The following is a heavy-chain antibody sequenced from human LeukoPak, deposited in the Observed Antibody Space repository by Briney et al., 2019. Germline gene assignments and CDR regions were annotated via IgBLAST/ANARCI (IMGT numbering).Heavy chain of an antibody. CDR2: ISSTSSII. CDR3: ATGKVGGTIVY. J-gene: IGHJ4*02. V-gene: IGHV3-48*01. CDR1: GFIFSSYS. D-gene: IGHD1-26*01. Sequence: GSLRLSCAASGFIFSSYSMSWVRQAPGKGLEWVSYISSTSSIIYYADSVKGRFTISRDNAKNSLYLQMNSLRAEDTAMYYCATGKVGGTIVYWGQGTLVTVSS.